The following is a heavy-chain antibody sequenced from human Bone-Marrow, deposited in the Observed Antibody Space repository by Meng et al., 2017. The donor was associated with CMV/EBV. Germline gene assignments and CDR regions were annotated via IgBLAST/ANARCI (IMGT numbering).Heavy chain of an antibody. CDR3: ASHPHTNWFDP. J-gene: IGHJ5*02. CDR2: ISSSSSYI. Sequence: GESLKISCAASGFTFSSYSMNWVRQAPGKGLEWVSSISSSSSYIYYADSVKGRFTISRDNAKNSLYLQMNSLRAEDTGVYYCASHPHTNWFDPWGQGTLVTVSS. V-gene: IGHV3-21*01. CDR1: GFTFSSYS.